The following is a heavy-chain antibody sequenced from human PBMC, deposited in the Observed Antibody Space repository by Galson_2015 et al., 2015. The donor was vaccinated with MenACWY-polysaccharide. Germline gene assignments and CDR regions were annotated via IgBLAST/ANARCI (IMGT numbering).Heavy chain of an antibody. CDR2: IRHDGTKT. D-gene: IGHD1-26*01. J-gene: IGHJ4*02. Sequence: SLRLSCAASGFTFSHHGIHWVRQAPGKGLEWVAFIRHDGTKTYYGDFVKGRFTISRDNPKNTLDLQMNSLRTDDTAIYYCARDRLVGALGRLGAFDTWGLGTLVTVSS. CDR1: GFTFSHHG. CDR3: ARDRLVGALGRLGAFDT. V-gene: IGHV3-30*02.